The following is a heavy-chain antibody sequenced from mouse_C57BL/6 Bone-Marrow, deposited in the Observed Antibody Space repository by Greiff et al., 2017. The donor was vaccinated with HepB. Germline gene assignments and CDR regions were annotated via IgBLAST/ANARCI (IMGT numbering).Heavy chain of an antibody. CDR1: GYTFTSYW. V-gene: IGHV1-55*01. Sequence: VKLMESGAELVKPGASVKMSFKASGYTFTSYWITWVKQRPGQGLEWIGDIYPGSGSTNYNEKFKSKATLTVDTSSSTAYMQLSSLTSEDSAVYYCTTVVVDYWGQGTTLTVSS. CDR3: TTVVVDY. CDR2: IYPGSGST. D-gene: IGHD1-1*01. J-gene: IGHJ2*01.